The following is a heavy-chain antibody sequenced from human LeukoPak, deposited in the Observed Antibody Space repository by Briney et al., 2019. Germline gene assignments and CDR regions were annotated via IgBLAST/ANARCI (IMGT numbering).Heavy chain of an antibody. D-gene: IGHD3-22*01. CDR1: GFTFSIYR. V-gene: IGHV3-48*01. CDR3: ARDFRSSGDDLVY. Sequence: PGGSLRLSCAASGFTFSIYRMNWVRQAPGKGLEWVSYISSSSSTIYYADSVKGRFTTSRDNAKNSLYLQMNSLRAEDTAVYYCARDFRSSGDDLVYWGQGTLVTVSS. J-gene: IGHJ4*02. CDR2: ISSSSSTI.